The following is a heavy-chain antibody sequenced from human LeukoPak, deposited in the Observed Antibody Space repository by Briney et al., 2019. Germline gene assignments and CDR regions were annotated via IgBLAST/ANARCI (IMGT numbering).Heavy chain of an antibody. CDR3: ARDPGRDGYNGAFDI. D-gene: IGHD5-12*01. Sequence: ASVKVSCKASGYTFTGYYMHWVRQAPGQGLERMGWINPNSGGTNYAQKFQGRVTMTRDTSISTAYMELSRLGSDDTAVYYCARDPGRDGYNGAFDIWGQGTMVTVSS. CDR1: GYTFTGYY. CDR2: INPNSGGT. V-gene: IGHV1-2*02. J-gene: IGHJ3*02.